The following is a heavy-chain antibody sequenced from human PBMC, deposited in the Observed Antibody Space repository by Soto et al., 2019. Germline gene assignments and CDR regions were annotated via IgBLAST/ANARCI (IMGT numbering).Heavy chain of an antibody. V-gene: IGHV4-30-4*01. D-gene: IGHD3-10*01. Sequence: QVQLQESGPGLVKPSQTLSLTCTVSGGSISSVDYYWSWIRQPPGKGLEWVGHIHYSRGTDYDPSLKSRLTISLDTSKNLFSLKLSSVTVADTAVYYCARVRLQWLGEHLYYYYGMDVWGQGTTVTVSS. J-gene: IGHJ6*02. CDR3: ARVRLQWLGEHLYYYYGMDV. CDR1: GGSISSVDYY. CDR2: IHYSRGT.